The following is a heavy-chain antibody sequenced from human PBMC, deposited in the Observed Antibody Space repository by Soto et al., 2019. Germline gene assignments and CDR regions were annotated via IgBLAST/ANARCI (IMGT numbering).Heavy chain of an antibody. V-gene: IGHV4-59*01. D-gene: IGHD3-22*01. J-gene: IGHJ4*02. CDR2: IYYSGST. CDR1: GGSISSYF. CDR3: ARDHYYDSTGYYDY. Sequence: NPSETLSLTCTVSGGSISSYFWSWIRLPPGKGLEWIGYIYYSGSTKYNPSLKSRVTMSVDTSKNQFSLKLSSVSAADTAVYYCARDHYYDSTGYYDYWGQGTLVTVSS.